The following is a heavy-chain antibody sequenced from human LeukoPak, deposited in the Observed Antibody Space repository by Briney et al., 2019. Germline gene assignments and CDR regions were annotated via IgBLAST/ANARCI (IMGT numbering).Heavy chain of an antibody. CDR3: ARGRVPIGYGDLYFFDY. CDR2: IYYSGST. D-gene: IGHD4-17*01. CDR1: GGSISSYY. Sequence: PSETLSLTCTVSGGSISSYYWSWIRQPPGKGLEWIGYIYYSGSTNYSPSLKSRVTISVDMSKNQFSLKLNSVTAADTAVYYCARGRVPIGYGDLYFFDYWGQGTLVTVSS. V-gene: IGHV4-59*01. J-gene: IGHJ4*02.